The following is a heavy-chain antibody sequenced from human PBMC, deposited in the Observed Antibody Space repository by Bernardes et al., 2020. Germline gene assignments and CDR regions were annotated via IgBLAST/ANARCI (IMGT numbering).Heavy chain of an antibody. Sequence: SETLSLTCAVYGGSFSGYYWSWIRQPPGKGLEWIGEINHSGSTNYNPSLKSRVTISVDTSKNQFSLKLSSVTAADTAVYYCARGLVYSGSSTHFDYWGQGTLVTVSS. CDR3: ARGLVYSGSSTHFDY. CDR2: INHSGST. CDR1: GGSFSGYY. V-gene: IGHV4-34*01. J-gene: IGHJ4*02. D-gene: IGHD1-26*01.